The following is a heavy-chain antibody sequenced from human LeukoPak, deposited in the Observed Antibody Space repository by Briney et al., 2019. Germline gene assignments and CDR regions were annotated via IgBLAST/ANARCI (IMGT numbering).Heavy chain of an antibody. CDR3: AKGNQVGATTFDY. CDR2: ISGSGGST. Sequence: WGTLRLSCAASGFTFSSYGMSWVRQAPGKGLEWVSAISGSGGSTYYADSVKGRFTISRDNSKNTLYLQMNSLRAEDTAVYYCAKGNQVGATTFDYWGQGTLVTVSS. D-gene: IGHD1-26*01. CDR1: GFTFSSYG. J-gene: IGHJ4*02. V-gene: IGHV3-23*01.